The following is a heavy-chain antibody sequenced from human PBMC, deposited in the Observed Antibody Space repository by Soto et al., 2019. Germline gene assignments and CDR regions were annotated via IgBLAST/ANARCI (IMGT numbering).Heavy chain of an antibody. J-gene: IGHJ4*02. D-gene: IGHD6-13*01. CDR1: GFTFSDYS. Sequence: EVQLVESGGGLVKPGGSLRVSCAASGFTFSDYSMNWVRQAPGKGLEWLSSITSTGSYIYYADSVKGRFTISRDNAGSSFFQKINSLRGEDRAIFYCGRNPPYSRRWSFFAYGGQGTLAPVPS. CDR2: ITSTGSYI. V-gene: IGHV3-21*01. CDR3: GRNPPYSRRWSFFAY.